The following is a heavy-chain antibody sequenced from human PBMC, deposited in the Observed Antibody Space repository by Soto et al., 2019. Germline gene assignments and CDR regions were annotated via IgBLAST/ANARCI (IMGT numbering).Heavy chain of an antibody. D-gene: IGHD3-10*01. V-gene: IGHV3-23*01. CDR2: ISGSGGST. Sequence: EVQLLESGGGLVQPGGSLRLSCAASGVTFSSYAMSWVRQAPGKGLEWVSAISGSGGSTYYADSVKGRVTISRDNSKNTLYLHLNSLRAEDTAVYYCAKLPGHYYGSGSFNWFDPWVEGTLVTVSS. CDR1: GVTFSSYA. CDR3: AKLPGHYYGSGSFNWFDP. J-gene: IGHJ5*02.